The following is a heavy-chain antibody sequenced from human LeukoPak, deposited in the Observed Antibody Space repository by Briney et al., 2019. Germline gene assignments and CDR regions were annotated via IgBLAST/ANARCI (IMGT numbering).Heavy chain of an antibody. V-gene: IGHV1-69*06. Sequence: ASVKVSCKASVGTCSSYAISWVRQAPGQGLEWMGGIIPIFGTANYAQKFQGRVTITADKYTSTAYMELSSLRSEDTAVYYCARDGDYNPLDYWGQGTLVTVSS. J-gene: IGHJ4*02. CDR2: IIPIFGTA. CDR1: VGTCSSYA. CDR3: ARDGDYNPLDY. D-gene: IGHD4-17*01.